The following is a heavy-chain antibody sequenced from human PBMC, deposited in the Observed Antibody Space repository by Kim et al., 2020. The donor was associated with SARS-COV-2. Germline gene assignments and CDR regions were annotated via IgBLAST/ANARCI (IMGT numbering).Heavy chain of an antibody. D-gene: IGHD2-15*01. V-gene: IGHV3-53*01. CDR2: IYSGGST. Sequence: GGSLRLSCAASGFTVSSNYMSWVRQAPGKGLEWVSVIYSGGSTYYADSVKGRFTISRDNSKNTLYLQMNSLRAEDTAVYYCARGLEVVDYYYYGMDVWGQGTTVTVSS. J-gene: IGHJ6*02. CDR1: GFTVSSNY. CDR3: ARGLEVVDYYYYGMDV.